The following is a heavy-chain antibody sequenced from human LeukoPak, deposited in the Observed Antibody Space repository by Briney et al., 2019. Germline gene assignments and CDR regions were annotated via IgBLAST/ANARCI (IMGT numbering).Heavy chain of an antibody. D-gene: IGHD3-16*02. J-gene: IGHJ3*02. CDR1: GFTFSSYD. CDR2: IGTAVDT. Sequence: GGSLRLSCAASGFTFSSYDMHWVRQATGKGLEWVSAIGTAVDTYYPGSVKGRFAISRENAKNSLYLQLNSLRAGDTAVYYCARGIVAFDIWGQGTMVTVSS. V-gene: IGHV3-13*01. CDR3: ARGIVAFDI.